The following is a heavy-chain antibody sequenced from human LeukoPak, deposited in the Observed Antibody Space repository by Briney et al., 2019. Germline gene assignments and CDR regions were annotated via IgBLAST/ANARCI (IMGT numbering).Heavy chain of an antibody. CDR2: IRYDGSNK. V-gene: IGHV3-30*02. CDR1: GFTFSSYG. CDR3: ARGGGYYDSSGYYKIDY. D-gene: IGHD3-22*01. J-gene: IGHJ4*02. Sequence: GGSLRLSCAASGFTFSSYGMHWVRQAPGKGLEWVAFIRYDGSNKYYADSVKGRFTISRDNSKNTLYLQMKSLRAEDTAVYYCARGGGYYDSSGYYKIDYWGQGTLVTVSS.